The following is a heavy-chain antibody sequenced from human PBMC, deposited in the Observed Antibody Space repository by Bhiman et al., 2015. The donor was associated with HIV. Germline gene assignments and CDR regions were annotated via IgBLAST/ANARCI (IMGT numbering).Heavy chain of an antibody. CDR3: TKDLSPGGS. Sequence: EVQLLESGGGLVQPGGSLRLSCAASGFTFSNYGMSWVRQAPGKGLEWVSAITGSGTITYYADSVKGRFTISRDKSKNTLYLQMSSLRVEDTAVYYCTKDLSPGGSWGQGTLVTVSS. V-gene: IGHV3-23*01. CDR1: GFTFSNYG. CDR2: ITGSGTIT. D-gene: IGHD1-26*01. J-gene: IGHJ4*02.